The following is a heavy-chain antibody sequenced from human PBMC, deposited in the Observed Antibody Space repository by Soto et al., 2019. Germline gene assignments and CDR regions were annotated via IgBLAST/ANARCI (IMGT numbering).Heavy chain of an antibody. D-gene: IGHD2-15*01. CDR2: ISGTGSHK. Sequence: GGSLRLSCAASGFPFRDHYMSWIRQAPGKGLEWVAYISGTGSHKDHADSVKGRFTISRDNAKNPVYLQMNGLRVEDTAVYYCARVSTPVWGQGTTVTVSS. CDR1: GFPFRDHY. CDR3: ARVSTPV. J-gene: IGHJ6*02. V-gene: IGHV3-11*01.